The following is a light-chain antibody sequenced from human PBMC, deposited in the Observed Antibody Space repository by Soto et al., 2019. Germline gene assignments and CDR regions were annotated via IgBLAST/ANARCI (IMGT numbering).Light chain of an antibody. CDR3: QEYSGAPFT. CDR2: AAS. CDR1: QGIRSY. Sequence: DIQMTQSPSSLSASVGDRGTIACRASQGIRSYLAWYQQKPGKVPKLLIYAASTLQSGVPSRFSGSGSGTDFTLTISSLQPEDVATYYCQEYSGAPFTFGPGTKVDIK. J-gene: IGKJ3*01. V-gene: IGKV1-27*01.